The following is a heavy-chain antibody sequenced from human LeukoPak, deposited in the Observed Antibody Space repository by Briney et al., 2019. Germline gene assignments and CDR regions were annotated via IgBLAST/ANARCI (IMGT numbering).Heavy chain of an antibody. V-gene: IGHV3-72*01. D-gene: IGHD6-19*01. CDR1: GLTFSDHY. CDR3: ARTTASSGWTT. CDR2: SRNKANSYTT. Sequence: GGSLRLSCAASGLTFSDHYMDWVRQAPGKGLEWVGRSRNKANSYTTEYAASVKGRFTISRDDSKNSLYLQMNSLKTEDTAVYYCARTTASSGWTTWGQGTLVTVSS. J-gene: IGHJ5*02.